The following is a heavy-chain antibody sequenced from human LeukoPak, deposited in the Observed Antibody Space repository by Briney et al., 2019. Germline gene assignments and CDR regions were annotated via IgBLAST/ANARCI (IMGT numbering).Heavy chain of an antibody. CDR2: IYYSGST. CDR1: GGSISSYY. J-gene: IGHJ3*02. D-gene: IGHD5-18*01. CDR3: ARDPRRGYSYGHDAFDI. V-gene: IGHV4-59*12. Sequence: PSETLSLTCTVSGGSISSYYWSWIRQPPGKGLEWIGYIYYSGSTNYNPSLKSRVTISVDTSKNQFSLKLSSVTAADTAVYYCARDPRRGYSYGHDAFDIWGQGTMVTVSS.